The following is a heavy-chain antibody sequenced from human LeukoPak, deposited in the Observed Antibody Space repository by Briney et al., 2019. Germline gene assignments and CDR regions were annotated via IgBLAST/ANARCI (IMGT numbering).Heavy chain of an antibody. CDR3: ATSGRRWDYFDY. CDR2: IKAKNDGGTT. V-gene: IGHV3-15*01. CDR1: GLTFTNAL. D-gene: IGHD3-10*01. J-gene: IGHJ4*02. Sequence: PRGSLRLSCAGSGLTFTNALMTWVRQAPGKRLEWGGRIKAKNDGGTTDYAAPVKGRFTISRDDSKNTVYLQMNSLKTEDAAVYYCATSGRRWDYFDYWGQGTLVTVSS.